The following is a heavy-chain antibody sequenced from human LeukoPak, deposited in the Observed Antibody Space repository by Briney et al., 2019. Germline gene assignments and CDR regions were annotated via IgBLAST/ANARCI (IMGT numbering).Heavy chain of an antibody. Sequence: GGSLRLSCVASGFTFSSWSMNWVRQAPGKGLEWLSYISSSGSTIYYADSVKGRFTISRDNAKNSLYLQMNSLRAEDTAVYYCAREAYGGNSGAGAFDIWGQGTMVTVSS. J-gene: IGHJ3*02. CDR2: ISSSGSTI. D-gene: IGHD4-23*01. CDR3: AREAYGGNSGAGAFDI. CDR1: GFTFSSWS. V-gene: IGHV3-48*04.